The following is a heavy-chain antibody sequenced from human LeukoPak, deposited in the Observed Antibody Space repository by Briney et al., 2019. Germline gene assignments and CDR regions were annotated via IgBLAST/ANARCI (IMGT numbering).Heavy chain of an antibody. J-gene: IGHJ6*04. Sequence: GESLKLSCKGSGYSFTSYWLRWVRQMPGKGLECMGRIYPSDSYTDYRPSFQGHVTISADKSISTAYLQWSSLKASDTAMYYCARHQTGVSYYCGMDVWGKGTTVTVSS. V-gene: IGHV5-10-1*01. CDR3: ARHQTGVSYYCGMDV. D-gene: IGHD2-8*01. CDR2: IYPSDSYT. CDR1: GYSFTSYW.